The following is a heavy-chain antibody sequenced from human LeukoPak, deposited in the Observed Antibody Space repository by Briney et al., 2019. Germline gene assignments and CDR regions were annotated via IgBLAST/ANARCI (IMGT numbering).Heavy chain of an antibody. CDR1: GGSIATGSYY. CDR3: AISHKWLFLDY. J-gene: IGHJ4*02. CDR2: INHSGIT. Sequence: PSETLSLTCTVSGGSIATGSYYWGWIRQPPGKGLEWIGEINHSGITTYNPSLKSRVTISVDTSKKQFSLKLNSVTAADTAVYYCAISHKWLFLDYWGQGTLVTVSS. D-gene: IGHD2-21*01. V-gene: IGHV4-39*07.